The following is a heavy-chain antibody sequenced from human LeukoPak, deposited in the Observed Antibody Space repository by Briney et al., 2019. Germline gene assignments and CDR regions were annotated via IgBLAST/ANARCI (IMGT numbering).Heavy chain of an antibody. V-gene: IGHV1-18*01. D-gene: IGHD5-18*01. Sequence: EASVKVSGKASGYTFSSYGVSWVRQAPGQGLEWMGWINTYNVNTNYAQKFQGRVTLTTDASTSTAYMELRSLRSDDTAVYYCARDSRRGYSYGYDYWGQGTLVTVSS. J-gene: IGHJ4*02. CDR3: ARDSRRGYSYGYDY. CDR1: GYTFSSYG. CDR2: INTYNVNT.